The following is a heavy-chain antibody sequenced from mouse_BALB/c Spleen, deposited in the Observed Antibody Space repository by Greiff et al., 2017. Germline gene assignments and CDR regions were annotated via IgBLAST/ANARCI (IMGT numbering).Heavy chain of an antibody. J-gene: IGHJ2*01. CDR1: GYTFTSYW. CDR2: INPSNGRT. D-gene: IGHD1-1*01. CDR3: ANYGSSYGFDY. V-gene: IGHV1S81*02. Sequence: QVQLQQSGAELVKPGASVKLSCKASGYTFTSYWMHWVKQRPGQGLEWIGEINPSNGRTNYNEKFKSKATLTVDKSSSTAYMQLSSLTSEDSAVYYCANYGSSYGFDYWGQGTTLTVSS.